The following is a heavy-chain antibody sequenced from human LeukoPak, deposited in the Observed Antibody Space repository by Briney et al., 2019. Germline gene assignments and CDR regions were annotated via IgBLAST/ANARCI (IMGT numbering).Heavy chain of an antibody. CDR2: ITGTGAYT. J-gene: IGHJ4*02. Sequence: ETLSLTCTVSGGSISSSSYYWGWIRQPPGKGLEWVSAITGTGAYTNYADSVKGRFTISRDNSKNTLYLQMNSLRAEDTAVYYCARGPSGYHNTGGQGTLVTVSS. V-gene: IGHV3-23*01. CDR3: ARGPSGYHNT. D-gene: IGHD5-12*01. CDR1: GGSISSSSYY.